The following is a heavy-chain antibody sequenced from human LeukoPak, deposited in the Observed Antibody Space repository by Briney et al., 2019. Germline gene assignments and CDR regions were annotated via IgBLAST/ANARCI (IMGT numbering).Heavy chain of an antibody. V-gene: IGHV3-15*01. CDR1: GFTFTNAW. CDR2: IKTKTDGGTI. J-gene: IGHJ4*02. CDR3: AYSSAWPFNY. D-gene: IGHD6-19*01. Sequence: GGSLRLSCAASGFTFTNAWMSWVRQAPGKGLEWVGRIKTKTDGGTIDYAAPVKGRFTTSRDDSKNTLYLQMNNLKTEDTAVYYCAYSSAWPFNYWGQGALVTVSS.